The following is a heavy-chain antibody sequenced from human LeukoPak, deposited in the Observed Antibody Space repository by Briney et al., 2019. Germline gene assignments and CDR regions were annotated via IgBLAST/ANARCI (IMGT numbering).Heavy chain of an antibody. Sequence: SETLSLTCTASGGSISNYFWSWIRQPPGKGLEWVGYIYYSGNTNYNASLKRRVIMSADTSKNQFSLKLSSVTAADTAVYYCARDSWFDPWGQGTLVTVSS. CDR1: GGSISNYF. J-gene: IGHJ5*02. CDR3: ARDSWFDP. CDR2: IYYSGNT. V-gene: IGHV4-59*01.